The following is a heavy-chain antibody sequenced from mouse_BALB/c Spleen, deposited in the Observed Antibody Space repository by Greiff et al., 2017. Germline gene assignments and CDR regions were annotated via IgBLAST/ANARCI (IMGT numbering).Heavy chain of an antibody. D-gene: IGHD1-1*01. J-gene: IGHJ2*01. V-gene: IGHV5-9-4*01. CDR3: ARGDYYGTYFDY. Sequence: EVQGVESGGGLVKPGGSLKLSCAASGFTFSSYAMSWVRQSPEKRLEWVAEISSGGSYTYYPDTVTGRFTISRDNAMNTLYLEMSSLRSEDTAMYYCARGDYYGTYFDYWGQGTTLTVSS. CDR2: ISSGGSYT. CDR1: GFTFSSYA.